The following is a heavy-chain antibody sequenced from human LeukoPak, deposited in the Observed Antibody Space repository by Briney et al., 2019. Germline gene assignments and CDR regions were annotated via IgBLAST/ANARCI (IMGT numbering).Heavy chain of an antibody. CDR1: GYTLTELS. D-gene: IGHD3-10*01. V-gene: IGHV1-24*01. CDR3: ATAWFGELPLDY. Sequence: ASVKVSCKVSGYTLTELSMHWVRQAPGKGLEWMGGFDPEDGETIYAQKFQGRVTMTEDTSTDTAYMELSSLRSEDTAVYYCATAWFGELPLDYWGQGTLVTVSS. J-gene: IGHJ4*02. CDR2: FDPEDGET.